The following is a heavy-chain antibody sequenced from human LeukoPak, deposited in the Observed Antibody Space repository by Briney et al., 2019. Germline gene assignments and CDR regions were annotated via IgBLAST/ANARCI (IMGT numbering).Heavy chain of an antibody. CDR2: ISYSGNT. V-gene: IGHV4-59*11. D-gene: IGHD1-7*01. CDR3: ARKHYNWNYLIFDAFDI. CDR1: GRSISIHH. Sequence: SETLSLTCTVSGRSISIHHSGWLRHPPGKGREWIGYISYSGNTKHNPSLKRPVTISQDPSKNHSSLKLSSLTTPAPARQYCARKHYNWNYLIFDAFDIWGQGTMVTVSS. J-gene: IGHJ3*02.